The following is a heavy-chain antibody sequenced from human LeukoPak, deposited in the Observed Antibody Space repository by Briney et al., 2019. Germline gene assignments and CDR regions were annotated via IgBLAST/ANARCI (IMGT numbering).Heavy chain of an antibody. V-gene: IGHV1-69*06. J-gene: IGHJ4*02. Sequence: SVKVSCKASGDTFSSHAISWVRQAPGQGFEWMGGIIPIFGSPNYAQKFQGRVTITADKSTSTAYMELSSLRSEDTAVYFCARDSVITFGGVIVPFDYWGQGTLVTVSS. D-gene: IGHD3-16*02. CDR2: IIPIFGSP. CDR3: ARDSVITFGGVIVPFDY. CDR1: GDTFSSHA.